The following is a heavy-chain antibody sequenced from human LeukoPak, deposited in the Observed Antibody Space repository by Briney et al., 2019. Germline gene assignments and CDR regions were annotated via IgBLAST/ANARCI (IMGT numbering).Heavy chain of an antibody. Sequence: SETLSLTCAVYGGSFSGYYWSWIRQPPGKGLEWIGEINHSGSTNYNPSLKSRVTISVDTSKNQFSLKLSSVTAADTAVYYCARGYHRPNYYDSSGYYLKYYYYMDVWGKGTTVTISS. CDR2: INHSGST. CDR3: ARGYHRPNYYDSSGYYLKYYYYMDV. J-gene: IGHJ6*03. D-gene: IGHD3-22*01. V-gene: IGHV4-34*01. CDR1: GGSFSGYY.